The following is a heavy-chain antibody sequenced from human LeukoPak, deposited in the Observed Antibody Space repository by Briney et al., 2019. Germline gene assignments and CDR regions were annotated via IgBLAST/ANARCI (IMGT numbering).Heavy chain of an antibody. J-gene: IGHJ4*02. Sequence: AGGSLRLSCAASGFTFSDYYMSWIRQPPGKGLEWVSYISSSGSTIYYADSVKGRFTISRDNAKNSLYLQMNSLRAEDTAVYYCARETVCSGGSCYYEFDYWGQGTLVTVSS. CDR3: ARETVCSGGSCYYEFDY. CDR2: ISSSGSTI. V-gene: IGHV3-11*01. D-gene: IGHD2-15*01. CDR1: GFTFSDYY.